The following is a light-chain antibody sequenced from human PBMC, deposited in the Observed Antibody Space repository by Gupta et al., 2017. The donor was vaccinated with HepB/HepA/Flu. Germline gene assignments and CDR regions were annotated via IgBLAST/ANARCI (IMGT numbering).Light chain of an antibody. CDR1: QSLLHSNGYNY. Sequence: DIVMTQSPLSLPVTPGEPASISCRSSQSLLHSNGYNYLDWYLQKPGQSPQLLIYLGSNRASGVPDRFSGSGSGTDFTLKISSVEAEDVGVYYCMQDLQTPRGRTFGGGTKVEIK. V-gene: IGKV2-28*01. CDR3: MQDLQTPRGRT. J-gene: IGKJ4*01. CDR2: LGS.